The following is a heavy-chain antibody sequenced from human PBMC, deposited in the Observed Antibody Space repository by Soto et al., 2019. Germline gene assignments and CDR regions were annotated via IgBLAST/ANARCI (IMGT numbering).Heavy chain of an antibody. D-gene: IGHD4-17*01. V-gene: IGHV5-51*01. Sequence: PGESLKISCEGSGFSFSKYTVGWVRQIPGKGLEWMGIIHPGDSDTRYSPSFQGQVTISADKSISTAYLQWSSLKASDTAMYYCARSVPYFDYWGQGTLVTVSS. CDR2: IHPGDSDT. CDR3: ARSVPYFDY. J-gene: IGHJ4*02. CDR1: GFSFSKYT.